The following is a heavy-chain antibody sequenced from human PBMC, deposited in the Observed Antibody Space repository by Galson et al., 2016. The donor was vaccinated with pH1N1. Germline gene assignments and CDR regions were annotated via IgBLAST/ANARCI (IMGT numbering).Heavy chain of an antibody. CDR3: ARGLDYYGSGYYVI. D-gene: IGHD3-10*01. CDR1: GGTPTFSSYG. J-gene: IGHJ4*02. Sequence: SVKVSCKASGGTPTFSSYGISRVRQAPGQGLEWMGSIITMFGTPNYAQKFQGRLTITADASTSTAYMELSSLRSEDTAIYYCARGLDYYGSGYYVIWGQGTLVTVSS. V-gene: IGHV1-69*13. CDR2: IITMFGTP.